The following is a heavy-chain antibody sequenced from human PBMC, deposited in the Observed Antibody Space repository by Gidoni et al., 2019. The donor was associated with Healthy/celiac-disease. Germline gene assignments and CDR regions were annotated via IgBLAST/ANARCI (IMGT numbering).Heavy chain of an antibody. D-gene: IGHD3-10*01. CDR2: INHSGST. CDR3: ARGGAARESSYYYYYYGMYV. J-gene: IGHJ6*02. CDR1: GWSFSGYY. V-gene: IGHV4-34*01. Sequence: QVQLQQWGAGLLKPSETLSLTCAVYGWSFSGYYWSWIRQPPGKGLEWIGEINHSGSTNYNPSLKSRVTISVDKSKNQFSLKLSSVTAADTAVYYCARGGAARESSYYYYYYGMYVWGQVTTVTVSS.